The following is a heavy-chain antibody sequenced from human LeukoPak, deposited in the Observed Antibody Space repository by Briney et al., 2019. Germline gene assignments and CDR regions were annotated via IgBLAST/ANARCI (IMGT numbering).Heavy chain of an antibody. J-gene: IGHJ4*02. CDR3: ARLRGGYIATRD. D-gene: IGHD6-6*01. CDR2: IYYSGTT. V-gene: IGHV4-39*01. Sequence: WVRQAPGKGLEWIGSIYYSGTTYYNPSLKSRLTISVDTSKNQFSLKLSSVTAADTAVYYCARLRGGYIATRDWGQGTLVTVSS.